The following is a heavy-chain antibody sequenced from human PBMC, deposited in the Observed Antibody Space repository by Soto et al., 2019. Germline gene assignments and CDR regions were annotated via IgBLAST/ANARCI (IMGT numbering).Heavy chain of an antibody. Sequence: QVQLVESGGGVVQPGRSLRLSCAASGFTFSTYGMHWVRQAPGKGLEWVAVISYDGNNKYYADSVKGRFTISRDNSKNTLYLQMSSLRAEDTAVYYCAKSVYNWKDGFFDYCGQGTLVTVSS. J-gene: IGHJ4*02. D-gene: IGHD1-1*01. CDR2: ISYDGNNK. V-gene: IGHV3-30*18. CDR1: GFTFSTYG. CDR3: AKSVYNWKDGFFDY.